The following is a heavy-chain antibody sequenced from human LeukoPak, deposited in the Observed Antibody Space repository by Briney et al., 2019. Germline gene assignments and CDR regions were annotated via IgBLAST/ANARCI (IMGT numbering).Heavy chain of an antibody. D-gene: IGHD6-19*01. V-gene: IGHV3-43D*04. Sequence: GGSLRLSCAASGFTFNDYAMHWVRQAPGKGLEWVSLISWDGGGTYYADSVKGRFTISRDNTKNSLYLQMNSLRAEDTALYYCAKDSIAVAGTCQYYMDVWGKGTTVTVSS. CDR3: AKDSIAVAGTCQYYMDV. J-gene: IGHJ6*03. CDR1: GFTFNDYA. CDR2: ISWDGGGT.